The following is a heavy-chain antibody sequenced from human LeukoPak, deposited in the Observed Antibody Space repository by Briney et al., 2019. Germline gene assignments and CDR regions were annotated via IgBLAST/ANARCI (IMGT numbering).Heavy chain of an antibody. Sequence: SETLSLTCTVSGGSISSSSYYWGWIRQPPGKGLEWIGSIYYSGSTYYNPSLKSRVTISVDTSKNQFSLKLSSVTAADTAVYYCARRGGHRLAFDYWGQGTLVTVSS. CDR3: ARRGGHRLAFDY. CDR2: IYYSGST. CDR1: GGSISSSSYY. J-gene: IGHJ4*02. V-gene: IGHV4-39*01. D-gene: IGHD3-16*01.